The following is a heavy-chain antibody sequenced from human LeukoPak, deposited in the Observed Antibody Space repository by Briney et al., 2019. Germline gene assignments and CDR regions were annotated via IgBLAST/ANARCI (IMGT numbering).Heavy chain of an antibody. Sequence: SEALSLTCAVYGGSFSGYYWSWIRQPPGKGLEWIGEINHSGSTNYNPSLKSRVTISVDTSKNQFSLKLSSVTAADTAVYYCARVSSMVRGGPYYWGQGTLVTVSS. V-gene: IGHV4-34*01. CDR1: GGSFSGYY. CDR2: INHSGST. CDR3: ARVSSMVRGGPYY. D-gene: IGHD3-10*01. J-gene: IGHJ4*02.